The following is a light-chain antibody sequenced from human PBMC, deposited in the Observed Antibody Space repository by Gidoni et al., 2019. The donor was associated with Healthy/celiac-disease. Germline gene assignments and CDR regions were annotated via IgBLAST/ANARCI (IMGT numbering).Light chain of an antibody. J-gene: IGLJ2*01. CDR2: QDS. CDR3: QAWDSSTVV. CDR1: KLGDKY. V-gene: IGLV3-1*01. Sequence: YELTQPSSVSVSPGQTASITCSGDKLGDKYACWYQQKPGQSPVLVIYQDSKRPSGIPERFSGSNSGNTATLTISGTQAMDEADYYCQAWDSSTVVFGGGTKLTVL.